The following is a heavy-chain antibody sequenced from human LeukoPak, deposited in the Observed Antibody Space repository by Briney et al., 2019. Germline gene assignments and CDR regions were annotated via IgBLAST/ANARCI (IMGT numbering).Heavy chain of an antibody. J-gene: IGHJ4*02. V-gene: IGHV3-7*01. CDR3: ASRPAVIDLDY. Sequence: GVSLTLSCTASGFTLSNYWMIWVRQAPGEGMEWVANIKPDGTKKTYVDSVKGRFTISRDNAKNALYLQMNSLRVNDTAIYYCASRPAVIDLDYWGQGILVTVSS. CDR1: GFTLSNYW. D-gene: IGHD2-21*01. CDR2: IKPDGTKK.